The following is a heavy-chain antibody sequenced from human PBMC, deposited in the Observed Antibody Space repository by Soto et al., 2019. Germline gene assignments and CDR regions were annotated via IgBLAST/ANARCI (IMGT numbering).Heavy chain of an antibody. CDR1: GYTFTSYA. Sequence: QVQLVQSGAEEKKPGASVKVSCKASGYTFTSYAMHWVRQAPGQRLEWMGWINAGNGNTKYSQKFQGRVTITRDTSESTAYMELSSLRSEDTAVYSCASGSGYYSGDDYWGQGTLVTVSS. D-gene: IGHD3-22*01. CDR3: ASGSGYYSGDDY. J-gene: IGHJ4*02. V-gene: IGHV1-3*05. CDR2: INAGNGNT.